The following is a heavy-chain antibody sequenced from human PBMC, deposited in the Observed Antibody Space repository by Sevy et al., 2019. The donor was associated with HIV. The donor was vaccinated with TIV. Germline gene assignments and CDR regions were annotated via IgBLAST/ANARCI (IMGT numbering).Heavy chain of an antibody. CDR3: VREGCSKPHDY. V-gene: IGHV3-23*01. D-gene: IGHD2-2*01. Sequence: GGSLRLSCAASGFTFSNYAMSWVRQAPGKGLEWVSTFSFGCGKINYADSVKGRLTISRDNSKNTLYLQMNSLRAEDTALYYCVREGCSKPHDYWGQGTLVTVSS. CDR1: GFTFSNYA. CDR2: FSFGCGKI. J-gene: IGHJ4*02.